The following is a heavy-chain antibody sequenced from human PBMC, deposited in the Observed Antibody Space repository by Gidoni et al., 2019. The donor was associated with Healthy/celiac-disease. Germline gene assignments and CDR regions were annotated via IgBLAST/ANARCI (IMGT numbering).Heavy chain of an antibody. CDR3: AREGPPSGFWGGYGGAFDI. CDR2: IYYSGST. J-gene: IGHJ3*02. V-gene: IGHV4-59*01. CDR1: GRSISSYY. Sequence: QVQLQASGPGRVKPSETLSLTGTVAGRSISSYYRSWIRQPPGKGLEWIGYIYYSGSTNYNPSLKSRVTISLDTSKNQFSLKLSSVTAADTAVYYCAREGPPSGFWGGYGGAFDIWGQGTMVTVSS. D-gene: IGHD3-3*01.